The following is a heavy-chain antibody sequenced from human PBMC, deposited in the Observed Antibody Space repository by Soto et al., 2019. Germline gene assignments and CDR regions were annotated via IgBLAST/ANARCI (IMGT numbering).Heavy chain of an antibody. CDR1: GGSISSSNW. D-gene: IGHD3-22*01. CDR3: ARERYDSSGYYPSFFFDY. J-gene: IGHJ4*02. Sequence: LSLTCAVSGGSISSSNWWSWVRQPPGKGLEWIGEIYHSGSTNYNPSLKSRVTISVDKSKNQFSLRLSSVTAADTAVYYCARERYDSSGYYPSFFFDYWGQGTLVTVSS. V-gene: IGHV4-4*02. CDR2: IYHSGST.